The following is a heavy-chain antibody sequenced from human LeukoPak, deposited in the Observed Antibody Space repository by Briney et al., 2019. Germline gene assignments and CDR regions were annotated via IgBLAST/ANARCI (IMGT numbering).Heavy chain of an antibody. CDR1: GFTFSSYW. D-gene: IGHD3-10*01. J-gene: IGHJ3*02. Sequence: GGSLRPSCAASGFTFSSYWMSWVRQAPGKGLEWVANIKEDGSRKYYVDSVKGRFTISRDNAKKSLYLQMNSLRAEDTAVYYCARRESGEANVLLWFGELYGAFDIWGQGTMVTVSS. V-gene: IGHV3-7*03. CDR2: IKEDGSRK. CDR3: ARRESGEANVLLWFGELYGAFDI.